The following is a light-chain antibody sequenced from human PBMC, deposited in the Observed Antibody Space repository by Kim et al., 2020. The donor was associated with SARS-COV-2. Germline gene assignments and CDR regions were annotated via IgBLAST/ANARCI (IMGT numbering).Light chain of an antibody. V-gene: IGLV1-44*01. CDR3: AAWDDSLNLV. Sequence: QSVLTQPPSASGTPGQRVTISCSGSSSNIGSNTVNWYQQLPGTAPKLLIYSNNQRPSGVPDRFSASKSGTSASLAISGLQSEDEADYYCAAWDDSLNLVFGGGTQLTVL. CDR1: SSNIGSNT. J-gene: IGLJ2*01. CDR2: SNN.